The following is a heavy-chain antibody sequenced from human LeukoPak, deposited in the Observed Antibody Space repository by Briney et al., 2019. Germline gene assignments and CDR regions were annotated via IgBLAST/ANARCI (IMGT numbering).Heavy chain of an antibody. D-gene: IGHD1-26*01. CDR1: GFSFDKQW. CDR2: ISYDGSNK. V-gene: IGHV3-30-3*01. Sequence: PGGSLGLSCAASGFSFDKQWMTWVRQAPGKGLEWVAVISYDGSNKYYADSVKGRFTISRDNSKNTLYLQMNSLRAEDTAVYYCARAAIASIVGATIDYWGQGTLVTVSS. CDR3: ARAAIASIVGATIDY. J-gene: IGHJ4*02.